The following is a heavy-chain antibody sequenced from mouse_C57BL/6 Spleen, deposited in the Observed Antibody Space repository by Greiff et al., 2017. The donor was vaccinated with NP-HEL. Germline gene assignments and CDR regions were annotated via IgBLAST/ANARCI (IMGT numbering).Heavy chain of an antibody. CDR2: IDPSDSYT. CDR1: GYTFTSYW. J-gene: IGHJ3*01. V-gene: IGHV1-50*01. CDR3: ARYGTGWFAY. Sequence: QVQLQQPGAELVKPGASVKLSCKASGYTFTSYWMQWVKQRPGQGLEWIGEIDPSDSYTNYNQKFKGKATLTVDPSSSTAYMQLSSLTSEDSAVYYCARYGTGWFAYWGQGTLVTVSA. D-gene: IGHD3-3*01.